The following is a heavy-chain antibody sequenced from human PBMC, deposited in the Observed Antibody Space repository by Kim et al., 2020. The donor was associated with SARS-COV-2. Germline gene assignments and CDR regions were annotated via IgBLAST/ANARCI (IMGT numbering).Heavy chain of an antibody. J-gene: IGHJ6*02. CDR1: GGSISSSSYY. Sequence: SETLSLTCTVSGGSISSSSYYWGWIRQPPGKGLEWIGSIYYSGSTYYNPSLKSRVTISVDTSKNQFSLKLSSVTAADTAVYYCARAGARALLGYCTNGVCPYYYYGMDVWGQGTTVTVSS. D-gene: IGHD2-8*01. CDR2: IYYSGST. V-gene: IGHV4-39*07. CDR3: ARAGARALLGYCTNGVCPYYYYGMDV.